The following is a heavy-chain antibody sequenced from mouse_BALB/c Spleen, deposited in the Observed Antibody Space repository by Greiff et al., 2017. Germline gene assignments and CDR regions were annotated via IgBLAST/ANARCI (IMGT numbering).Heavy chain of an antibody. CDR3: ARDMGGLLWDY. V-gene: IGHV7-3*02. Sequence: EVKLMESGGGLVQPGGSLRLSCATSGFTFTDYYMSWVRQPPGKALEWLGFIRNKANGYTTEYSASVKGRFTISRDNSQSILYLQMYTLRAEDSATYYCARDMGGLLWDYWGQGTTLTVSS. D-gene: IGHD2-10*01. CDR1: GFTFTDYY. J-gene: IGHJ2*01. CDR2: IRNKANGYTT.